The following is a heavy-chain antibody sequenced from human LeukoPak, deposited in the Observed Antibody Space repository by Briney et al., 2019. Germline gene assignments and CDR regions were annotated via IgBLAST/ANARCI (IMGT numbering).Heavy chain of an antibody. J-gene: IGHJ4*02. CDR1: GVSIRSGESY. Sequence: SQTLSLNCTVSGVSIRSGESYWGWIRQPPGKGLEWIACVSSSGTTYYNPSLKSRVSISLDTSGNQLSLKLSSVTAADTAVYYCSRSTGGLDSWGQGTLVSVSS. D-gene: IGHD2-8*02. CDR2: VSSSGTT. CDR3: SRSTGGLDS. V-gene: IGHV4-30-4*01.